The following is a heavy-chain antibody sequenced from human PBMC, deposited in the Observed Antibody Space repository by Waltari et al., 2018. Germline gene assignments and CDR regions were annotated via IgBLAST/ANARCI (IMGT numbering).Heavy chain of an antibody. CDR3: AKVKYCSSTGCYPCGYMDF. CDR1: GFTFSSYA. D-gene: IGHD2-2*01. J-gene: IGHJ6*03. V-gene: IGHV3-64*01. CDR2: IRSNGGST. Sequence: EVQLVESGGGLVQPGGSLRLSCAASGFTFSSYAMHWVRQAPGKGREYVAAIRSNGGSTFYANAVKGRFTISRDHSNYTLYLQIGSLRAEDMAVYYCAKVKYCSSTGCYPCGYMDFCGKGTTVTISS.